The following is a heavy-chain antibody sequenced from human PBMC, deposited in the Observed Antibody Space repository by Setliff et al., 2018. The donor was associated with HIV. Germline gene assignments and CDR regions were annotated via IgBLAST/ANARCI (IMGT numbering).Heavy chain of an antibody. CDR3: AREGRGDPAMATTRIDY. J-gene: IGHJ4*02. Sequence: SETLSLTCSVSGDSISSGSYFWGWIRQTPGKGLEWIGNIYYTGFAYYNPSLKSRVTISLDTSKTHFFLNLTSVTDADTAVYFCAREGRGDPAMATTRIDYWGQGKLVTV. CDR1: GDSISSGSYF. CDR2: IYYTGFA. V-gene: IGHV4-39*02. D-gene: IGHD1-1*01.